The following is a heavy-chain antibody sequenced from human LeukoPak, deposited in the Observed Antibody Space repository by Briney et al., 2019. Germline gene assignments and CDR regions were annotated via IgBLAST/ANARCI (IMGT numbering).Heavy chain of an antibody. D-gene: IGHD6-13*01. V-gene: IGHV3-23*01. Sequence: GGSQRLSYPPFGYTFTNYATRCPQHAPGKGGEWVALISGSGGGTDFADSVKGRFTISRDNTQNTLYLQMDGLRAEDTAIYYCAPNLRGSAWSLDDWGQGSLVTAS. CDR1: GYTFTNYA. CDR2: ISGSGGGT. J-gene: IGHJ4*02. CDR3: APNLRGSAWSLDD.